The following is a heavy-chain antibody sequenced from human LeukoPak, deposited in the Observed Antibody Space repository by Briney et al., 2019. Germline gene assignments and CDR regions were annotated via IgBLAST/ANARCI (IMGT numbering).Heavy chain of an antibody. V-gene: IGHV4-59*01. D-gene: IGHD3-3*01. J-gene: IGHJ4*02. CDR1: GVSISSYY. Sequence: SETLSLTCTVSGVSISSYYWSWIRQPPGKGLEWIGYIYYSGSTNYNPSLKSRVTISVDTSKNQFSLKLSSVTAADTAVYYCARVRVTIFGVASSFDYWGQGTLVTVSS. CDR2: IYYSGST. CDR3: ARVRVTIFGVASSFDY.